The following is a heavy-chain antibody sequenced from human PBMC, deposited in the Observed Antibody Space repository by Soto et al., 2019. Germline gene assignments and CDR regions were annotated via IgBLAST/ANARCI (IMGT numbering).Heavy chain of an antibody. D-gene: IGHD3-16*02. CDR3: AKGGVIATFGGVIVPYYFDS. CDR2: LGGADGGT. J-gene: IGHJ4*02. CDR1: GFTFRVNG. Sequence: GESLKISCEVSGFTFRVNGVSWVRQAPGKGLEWVSTLGGADGGTYCADSVKGRFTISRDNSKDTLYLQMNKLRAEDTALYYCAKGGVIATFGGVIVPYYFDSWGQGTPVTVSS. V-gene: IGHV3-23*01.